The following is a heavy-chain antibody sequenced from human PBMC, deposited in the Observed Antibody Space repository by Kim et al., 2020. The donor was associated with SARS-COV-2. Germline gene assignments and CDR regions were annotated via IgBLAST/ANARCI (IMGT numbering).Heavy chain of an antibody. V-gene: IGHV3-33*01. Sequence: GGSLRLSCAASGFTFRSYGMHWVRQAPGKGLEWVAVIWYDGSNKYYADSVKGRFTISRDNSKNTLFLQINSLRAEDTAVYYCARDYGDYEGPFDYWGQGT. CDR1: GFTFRSYG. D-gene: IGHD4-17*01. CDR2: IWYDGSNK. CDR3: ARDYGDYEGPFDY. J-gene: IGHJ4*02.